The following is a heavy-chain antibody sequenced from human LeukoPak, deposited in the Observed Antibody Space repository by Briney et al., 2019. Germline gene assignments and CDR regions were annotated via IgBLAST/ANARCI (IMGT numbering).Heavy chain of an antibody. V-gene: IGHV3-30-3*01. CDR2: ISYDGSNK. Sequence: PGRSLRLSCAASGFTFSSYAMHWVRQAPGKGLEWVAVISYDGSNKYYADSVKGRFTISRDNSKNTLYLQMNSLRAEDTAVYYCAGAKSIAAAGIFDYWGQGTLVTVSS. CDR1: GFTFSSYA. D-gene: IGHD6-13*01. CDR3: AGAKSIAAAGIFDY. J-gene: IGHJ4*02.